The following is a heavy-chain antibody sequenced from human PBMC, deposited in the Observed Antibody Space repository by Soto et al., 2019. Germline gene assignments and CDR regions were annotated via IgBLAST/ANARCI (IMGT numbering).Heavy chain of an antibody. CDR1: GGTFSSYT. V-gene: IGHV1-69*02. D-gene: IGHD5-12*01. J-gene: IGHJ4*02. CDR2: IIPILGIA. CDR3: VAVDMGDY. Sequence: ASVKVSCKASGGTFSSYTISWVRQAPGQGLEWMGRIIPILGIANYAQKFQGRVTITADKSTSTAYMEVSSLRSEDTAVFYCVAVDMGDYWDQGTLVTVSS.